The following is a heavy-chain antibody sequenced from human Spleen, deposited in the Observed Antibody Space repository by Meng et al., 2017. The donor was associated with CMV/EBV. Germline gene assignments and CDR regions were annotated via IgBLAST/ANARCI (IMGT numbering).Heavy chain of an antibody. CDR3: YSGYSSTWYVH. CDR1: GFTFSSYW. CDR2: INSDGSST. V-gene: IGHV3-74*01. J-gene: IGHJ5*02. Sequence: GESLKISRAASGFTFSSYWMHWVRQAPGKGLVWVSHINSDGSSTNYADSVKGRFTISRDNAKNTLYLQMNSLRPEDTAVYYCYSGYSSTWYVHWGQGTLVTVSS. D-gene: IGHD6-19*01.